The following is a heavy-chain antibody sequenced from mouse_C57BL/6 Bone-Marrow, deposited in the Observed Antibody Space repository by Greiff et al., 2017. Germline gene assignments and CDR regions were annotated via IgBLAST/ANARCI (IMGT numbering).Heavy chain of an antibody. D-gene: IGHD2-14*01. CDR1: GYTFTSYG. V-gene: IGHV1-81*01. Sequence: VQVVESGAELARPGASVKLSCKASGYTFTSYGISWVKQRTGQGLEWIGEIYPRSGNTYYNEKFKGKATLTADKSSRTAYMELRSLTSEDSAVYFCARWVRKDYYAMDYWGQGTSVTVSS. CDR2: IYPRSGNT. CDR3: ARWVRKDYYAMDY. J-gene: IGHJ4*01.